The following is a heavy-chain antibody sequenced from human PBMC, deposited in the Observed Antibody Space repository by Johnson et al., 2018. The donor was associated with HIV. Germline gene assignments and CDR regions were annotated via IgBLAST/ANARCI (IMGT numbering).Heavy chain of an antibody. J-gene: IGHJ3*02. CDR3: ARNGLIPAAKGVAFDI. CDR1: GFNFSSYG. Sequence: QVQLVESGGGVVQPGRSLRLSCAASGFNFSSYGMHWVRQAPGKGLEWVAVIWYDGSNKYYADSVRGRFTLSRDNSKNILFLQMNSLRAEDTAVYYCARNGLIPAAKGVAFDIWGHGTTVTVSS. CDR2: IWYDGSNK. V-gene: IGHV3-33*08. D-gene: IGHD2-2*01.